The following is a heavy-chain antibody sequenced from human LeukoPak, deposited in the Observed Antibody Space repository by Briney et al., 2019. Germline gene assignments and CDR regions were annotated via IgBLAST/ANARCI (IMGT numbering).Heavy chain of an antibody. D-gene: IGHD3-3*01. CDR2: INPNSGGT. J-gene: IGHJ4*02. CDR1: GYTFTGYY. Sequence: GASVKVSCKASGYTFTGYYMHWVRQAPGQGLEWMGWINPNSGGTNYAQKFQGRVTMTRDTSISTAYMELSRLRSDDTAVYYCVRADYDFWSGYYDYWGQGTLVTVSS. V-gene: IGHV1-2*02. CDR3: VRADYDFWSGYYDY.